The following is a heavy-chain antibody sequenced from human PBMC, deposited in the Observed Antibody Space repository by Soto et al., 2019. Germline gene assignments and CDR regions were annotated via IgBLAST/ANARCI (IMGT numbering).Heavy chain of an antibody. CDR2: VHYSGST. CDR3: ARGYYDSRGQSNTFDI. CDR1: GASISSSY. V-gene: IGHV4-59*01. J-gene: IGHJ3*02. D-gene: IGHD3-22*01. Sequence: SETLSLTCTVSGASISSSYWSWIRQSPGKGLEWIGFVHYSGSTNYNPSLKSRVTISVDTSKNQFSLKLSSVTAADTAIYYCARGYYDSRGQSNTFDIWGRGTQVT.